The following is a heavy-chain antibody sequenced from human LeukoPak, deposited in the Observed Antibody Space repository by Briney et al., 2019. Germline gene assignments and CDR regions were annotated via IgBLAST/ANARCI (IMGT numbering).Heavy chain of an antibody. V-gene: IGHV3-48*01. CDR3: GVGIAAARY. CDR2: ISSSSSTI. CDR1: GFTFSSYS. Sequence: PGGSLRLSCAASGFTFSSYSMNWVRQAPGRGLEWVSYISSSSSTIYYADSVKGRFTISRDNAKNSLYLQMNSLRAEDTAVYYCGVGIAAARYWGQGTLVTVSS. J-gene: IGHJ4*02. D-gene: IGHD6-13*01.